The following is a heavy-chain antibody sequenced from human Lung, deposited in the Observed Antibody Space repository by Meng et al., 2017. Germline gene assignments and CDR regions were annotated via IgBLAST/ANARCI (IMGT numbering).Heavy chain of an antibody. Sequence: QVYQVQSGAGGKKPGASVQVSCKSSDYTFTVYGVSGVRQAPGQGLEWMAWLGAHDYDTSHAPKFQGRVTVTADRPTATAYMELRSLRSDDTAVYYCARGTPGRSYSDYWGPGTLVTVSS. CDR3: ARGTPGRSYSDY. D-gene: IGHD3-10*01. J-gene: IGHJ4*02. CDR1: DYTFTVYG. CDR2: LGAHDYDT. V-gene: IGHV1-18*01.